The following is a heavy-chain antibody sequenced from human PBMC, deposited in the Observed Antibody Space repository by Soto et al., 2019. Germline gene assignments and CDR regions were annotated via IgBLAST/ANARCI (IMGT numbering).Heavy chain of an antibody. CDR1: GFTFSSYA. J-gene: IGHJ3*02. Sequence: SLRLSCSASGFTFSSYAMHWVRQAPGKGLEYVSTISRNGGSTYYADSAKGRFTISRDNSKNTLYLQMSSLRAEDTAVYYCVKGVSYAFDIWGQGTMVTVSS. CDR2: ISRNGGST. D-gene: IGHD3-16*01. CDR3: VKGVSYAFDI. V-gene: IGHV3-64D*06.